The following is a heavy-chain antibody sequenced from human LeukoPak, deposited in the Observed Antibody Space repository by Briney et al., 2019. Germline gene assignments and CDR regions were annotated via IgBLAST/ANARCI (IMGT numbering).Heavy chain of an antibody. Sequence: ASVKVSCKASGYTFTGYYMHWVRQAPGRGFEWMGRINPNSGGTNYAQKFQGRVTMTRDTSISTAYMELSRLRSDDTAVYYCARELVVPAAVYYYYYGMDVWGQGTTVTVSS. J-gene: IGHJ6*02. V-gene: IGHV1-2*06. CDR1: GYTFTGYY. D-gene: IGHD2-2*01. CDR3: ARELVVPAAVYYYYYGMDV. CDR2: INPNSGGT.